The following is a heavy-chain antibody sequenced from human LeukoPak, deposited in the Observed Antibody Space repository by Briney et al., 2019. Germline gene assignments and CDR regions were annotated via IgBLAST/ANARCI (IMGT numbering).Heavy chain of an antibody. CDR2: IYYSGST. CDR1: GGSISSYY. Sequence: SETLSLTCTVSGGSISSYYWSWIRQPPGKGLEWIGYIYYSGSTNYNPSLKSRVTISVDTSKNQFSLKLSSVTAADTAVYYCARDSHYDFWSGPMTNWFDPWGQGTLVTVSS. D-gene: IGHD3-3*01. V-gene: IGHV4-59*12. CDR3: ARDSHYDFWSGPMTNWFDP. J-gene: IGHJ5*02.